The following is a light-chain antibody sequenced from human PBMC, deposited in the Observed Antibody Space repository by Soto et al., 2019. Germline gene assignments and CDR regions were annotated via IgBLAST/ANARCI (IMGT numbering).Light chain of an antibody. J-gene: IGKJ2*01. V-gene: IGKV3-20*01. CDR1: QSVDRNY. Sequence: EVVLTQSPGPLPLSPGERATLSCRASQSVDRNYLSWFQHKRGQPPRVLVFATSSRAAGTPVRFSGSGSGTNFTLTITRVEPEDFGVYYCQQYGGSPPAYTFGLGTKLEI. CDR3: QQYGGSPPAYT. CDR2: ATS.